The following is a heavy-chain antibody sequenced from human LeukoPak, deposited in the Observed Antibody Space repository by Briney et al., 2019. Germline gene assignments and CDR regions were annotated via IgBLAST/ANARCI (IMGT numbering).Heavy chain of an antibody. D-gene: IGHD5-24*01. CDR3: ARMATMGGNGYRFDL. Sequence: SETLSLTCTVSGDSISGYYWNWIRQSAGKGLEHIAYIRSTGRIYYNPSLKSRGTISIDTSKNQFSLRLTSVTAADTAVYYCARMATMGGNGYRFDLWGQGTLVTVSS. CDR1: GDSISGYY. V-gene: IGHV4-59*01. J-gene: IGHJ4*02. CDR2: IRSTGRI.